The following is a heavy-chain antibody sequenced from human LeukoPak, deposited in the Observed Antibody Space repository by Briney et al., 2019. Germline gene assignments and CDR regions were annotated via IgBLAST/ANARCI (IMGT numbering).Heavy chain of an antibody. CDR1: GYRFPSYW. Sequence: GESLKISCKGSGYRFPSYWIGWVRQMPGKGLEWMGIIFPGDSDTRYSPSFQGQVTISADKSISTAYLQWSSLKASDTAMYYCARLAPDYYGSGTYPWYFDLWGRGTLVTVSS. CDR3: ARLAPDYYGSGTYPWYFDL. D-gene: IGHD3-10*01. CDR2: IFPGDSDT. V-gene: IGHV5-51*01. J-gene: IGHJ2*01.